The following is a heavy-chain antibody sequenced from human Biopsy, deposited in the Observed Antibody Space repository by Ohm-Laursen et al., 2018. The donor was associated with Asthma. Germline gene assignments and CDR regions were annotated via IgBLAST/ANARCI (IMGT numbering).Heavy chain of an antibody. CDR3: ARAGDYSHYYGIDV. D-gene: IGHD3-10*01. CDR2: ISVYNGNT. Sequence: ASVKVSCKTSGYTFNSAGINWVRQAPGQGLEWMGWISVYNGNTKVAQKLQDRVTMITDTSTSTAYMELRSLRSDDTAVYFFARAGDYSHYYGIDVWGQGTTVTVS. CDR1: GYTFNSAG. V-gene: IGHV1-18*01. J-gene: IGHJ6*02.